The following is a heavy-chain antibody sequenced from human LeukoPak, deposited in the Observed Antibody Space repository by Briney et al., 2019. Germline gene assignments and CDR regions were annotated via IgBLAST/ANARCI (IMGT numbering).Heavy chain of an antibody. CDR3: ARGVYSSSATYYYYYYMDV. CDR2: IKQDGSEK. V-gene: IGHV3-7*01. J-gene: IGHJ6*03. Sequence: GGSLRLSCAASGFIFSNYWMSWVRQAPGKGLEWVANIKQDGSEKYYVDSVKGRFTISRDNARNSLYLQMNSLRAEDTAVYYCARGVYSSSATYYYYYYMDVWGKGTTVTVSS. CDR1: GFIFSNYW. D-gene: IGHD6-6*01.